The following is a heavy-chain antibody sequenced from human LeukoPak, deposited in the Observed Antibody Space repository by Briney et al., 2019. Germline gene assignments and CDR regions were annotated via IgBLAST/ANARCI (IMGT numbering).Heavy chain of an antibody. CDR3: ARDTVTTFRFRDYYYYGMDV. Sequence: GGSLRPSCAASGFTVSTNYMNWVRQAPGKGLEWVSVIYSAGSTYHADSVKGRFTISRDNSKNTLYLQMNSLRAEDTAVYYCARDTVTTFRFRDYYYYGMDVWGQGTTVTVSS. D-gene: IGHD4-17*01. V-gene: IGHV3-53*01. CDR2: IYSAGST. CDR1: GFTVSTNY. J-gene: IGHJ6*02.